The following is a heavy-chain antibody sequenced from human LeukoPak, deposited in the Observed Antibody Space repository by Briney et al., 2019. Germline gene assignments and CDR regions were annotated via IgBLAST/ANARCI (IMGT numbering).Heavy chain of an antibody. Sequence: SETLSLTCTVSGGSLSSSYYWGWIRQPPGKGLEWIGSIYYSGSTYYNPSLKSRVTISVDTSKNQFSLNLNSVTAADTALYYCARQRITAADGTKGYFDYWGQGTLVTVSS. CDR1: GGSLSSSYY. CDR3: ARQRITAADGTKGYFDY. CDR2: IYYSGST. V-gene: IGHV4-39*01. D-gene: IGHD6-13*01. J-gene: IGHJ4*02.